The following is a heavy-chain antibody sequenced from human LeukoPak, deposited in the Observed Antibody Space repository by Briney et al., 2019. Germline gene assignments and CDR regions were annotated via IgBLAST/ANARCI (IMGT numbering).Heavy chain of an antibody. CDR2: FDPEDGET. CDR1: GYTLTELS. CDR3: ARGPLSRWSIHTTYWYFDL. V-gene: IGHV1-24*01. Sequence: ASVKVSCKVSGYTLTELSMHWVRQAPGKGLEWMGGFDPEDGETIYAQKFQGRVTMTEDTSTDTAYMELSSLRSEDTAVYYCARGPLSRWSIHTTYWYFDLWGRGTLVTVSS. J-gene: IGHJ2*01. D-gene: IGHD4-23*01.